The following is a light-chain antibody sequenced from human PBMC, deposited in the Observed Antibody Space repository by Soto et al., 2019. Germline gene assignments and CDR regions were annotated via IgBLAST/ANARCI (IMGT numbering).Light chain of an antibody. V-gene: IGKV3-20*01. CDR2: AAS. Sequence: EIVLTQSPGTLSLSPGERATLSCRASQNVGRNYVAWYQQKPGQAPRLLIFAASGRVTGIPDRFSGSGSGTDFTLPIIRLEPEDFALYFCQQYGSSPPYTFGQWTTLEIK. CDR1: QNVGRNY. J-gene: IGKJ2*01. CDR3: QQYGSSPPYT.